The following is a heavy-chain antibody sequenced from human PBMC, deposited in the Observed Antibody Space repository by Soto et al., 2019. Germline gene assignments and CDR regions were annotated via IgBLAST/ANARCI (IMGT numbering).Heavy chain of an antibody. CDR1: GGSIRNGYHY. CDR3: AKNETTRPWFDP. J-gene: IGHJ5*02. CDR2: IYYTGST. D-gene: IGHD1-1*01. Sequence: QVQLQESGPGVVKPSQTLSLTCTVSGGSIRNGYHYWSWIRQLPGKGLEWIGNIYYTGSTSYNPSLKGRVTISIDTSQNQFSLKLRSVVAADTAIYYCAKNETTRPWFDPWGQGTLVTVSS. V-gene: IGHV4-31*03.